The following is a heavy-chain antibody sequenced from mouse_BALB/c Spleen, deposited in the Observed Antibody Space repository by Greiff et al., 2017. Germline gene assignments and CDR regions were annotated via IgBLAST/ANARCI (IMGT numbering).Heavy chain of an antibody. J-gene: IGHJ3*01. CDR1: GFSFTGYG. Sequence: VKLQESGPGLVAPSQSLSITCTVSGFSFTGYGVNWVRQPPGKGLEWLGMIWGDGSTDYNSALKSRLSISKDNSKSQVYLKMNSLQTDDTARYYCARDSSGDAFAYWGQGTLVTVSA. D-gene: IGHD3-1*01. CDR3: ARDSSGDAFAY. CDR2: IWGDGST. V-gene: IGHV2-6-7*01.